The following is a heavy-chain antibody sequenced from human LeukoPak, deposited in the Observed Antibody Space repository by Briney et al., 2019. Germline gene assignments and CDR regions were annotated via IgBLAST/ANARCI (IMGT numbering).Heavy chain of an antibody. CDR1: GYTFTSYG. D-gene: IGHD2-2*01. CDR2: ISAYNGNT. V-gene: IGHV1-18*01. J-gene: IGHJ4*02. Sequence: ASVKVSCKASGYTFTSYGISWVRQAPGQGLEWMGWISAYNGNTNYAQKLQGRVTMTTDTSTSTAYMELRSLRSDDTAVYYCARDLSAETDIVVVPAANWGQGTLVTVSS. CDR3: ARDLSAETDIVVVPAAN.